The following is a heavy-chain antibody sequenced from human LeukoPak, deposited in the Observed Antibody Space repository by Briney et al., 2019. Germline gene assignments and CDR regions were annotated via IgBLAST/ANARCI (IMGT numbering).Heavy chain of an antibody. D-gene: IGHD1-26*01. V-gene: IGHV3-7*01. CDR2: IKQDGSEK. J-gene: IGHJ4*02. Sequence: GGSLRLSCAASGFTFSSYEMNWVRQAPGKGLEWVANIKQDGSEKYYVDSVKGRFTISRDNAKNSLYLQMNSLRAEDTAVYYCARDGLPSGAGFDYWGQGTLVTVSS. CDR1: GFTFSSYE. CDR3: ARDGLPSGAGFDY.